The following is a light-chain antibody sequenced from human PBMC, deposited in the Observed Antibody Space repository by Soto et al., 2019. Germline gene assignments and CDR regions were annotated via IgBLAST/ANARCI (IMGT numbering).Light chain of an antibody. J-gene: IGKJ5*01. Sequence: EIVLTQSPGTLSLSPGERATLSCRASQSVSSSYLAWYQQKPGQAPRLLLYGASSRATGIPDRFSGSESGTDFTLTISRLEPEGVAVYYCQQYGSSPPFTFGQGTRLEIK. CDR1: QSVSSSY. CDR3: QQYGSSPPFT. CDR2: GAS. V-gene: IGKV3-20*01.